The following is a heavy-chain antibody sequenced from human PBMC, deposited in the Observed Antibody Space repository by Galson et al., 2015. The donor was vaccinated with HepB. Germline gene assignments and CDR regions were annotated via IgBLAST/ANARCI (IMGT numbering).Heavy chain of an antibody. J-gene: IGHJ4*02. Sequence: SLRLSCAASGFTFSSYAMHWVRQAPGKGLEWVAVISYDGSNKYYADSVKGRFTISRDNSKNTLYLQMNSLRAEDTAVYYCARDNSGSFDYWGQGTLVTVSS. CDR1: GFTFSSYA. V-gene: IGHV3-30*04. CDR3: ARDNSGSFDY. D-gene: IGHD1-26*01. CDR2: ISYDGSNK.